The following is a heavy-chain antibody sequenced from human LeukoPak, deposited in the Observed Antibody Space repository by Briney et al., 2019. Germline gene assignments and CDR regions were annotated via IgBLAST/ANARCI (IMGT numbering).Heavy chain of an antibody. CDR2: ISGSGGST. CDR1: GFTFSSYA. V-gene: IGHV3-23*01. D-gene: IGHD1-1*01. Sequence: GGSLRLSCAASGFTFSSYAMSWVRQAPGKGLEWVSAISGSGGSTYYADSVKGRFTISRDNSRNTLSLEMSSLRAEDTAIYFCAKDETTSGINYFHYWGQGILVTVSS. CDR3: AKDETTSGINYFHY. J-gene: IGHJ4*02.